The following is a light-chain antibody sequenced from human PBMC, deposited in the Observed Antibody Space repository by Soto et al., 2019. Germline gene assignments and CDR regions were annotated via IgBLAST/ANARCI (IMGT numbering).Light chain of an antibody. CDR3: QQYHDWPPLT. V-gene: IGKV3-15*01. Sequence: IMMTQSPATPSAAPREGAKLSCKARPGCKNKLAWYQQKPGQAPRLLMYGASTRATGIPARFSGSGSGTEFTLTISSLQSEDFAVYYCQQYHDWPPLTFGGGTKVEIK. CDR1: PGCKNK. CDR2: GAS. J-gene: IGKJ4*01.